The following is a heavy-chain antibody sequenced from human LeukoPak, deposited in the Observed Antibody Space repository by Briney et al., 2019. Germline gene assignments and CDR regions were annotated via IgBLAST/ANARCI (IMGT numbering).Heavy chain of an antibody. V-gene: IGHV4-4*07. J-gene: IGHJ4*02. CDR2: IYTSGGT. Sequence: SETLSLTCTVSGGSISSYYWSWIRQPAGKGLEWIGRIYTSGGTNYNPSLKSRVTMSVDTSKNQFSLKLSSVTAADTAVYYCARVRGGYYYDSSGEYFDYWGQGTLVTVSS. CDR3: ARVRGGYYYDSSGEYFDY. CDR1: GGSISSYY. D-gene: IGHD3-22*01.